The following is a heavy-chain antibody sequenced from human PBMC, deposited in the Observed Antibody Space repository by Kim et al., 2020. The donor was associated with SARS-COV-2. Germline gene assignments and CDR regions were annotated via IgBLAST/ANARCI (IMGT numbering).Heavy chain of an antibody. CDR2: IYYSGST. Sequence: SETLSLTCTVSGGSISSYYWSWIRQPPGKGLEWIGYIYYSGSTNYNPSLKSRVTISVDTSKNQFSLKLSSVTAADTAVYYCAREIRGYDSSGYYSNVKWNWFNPWGQGTLVTVSS. V-gene: IGHV4-59*01. J-gene: IGHJ5*02. CDR3: AREIRGYDSSGYYSNVKWNWFNP. CDR1: GGSISSYY. D-gene: IGHD3-22*01.